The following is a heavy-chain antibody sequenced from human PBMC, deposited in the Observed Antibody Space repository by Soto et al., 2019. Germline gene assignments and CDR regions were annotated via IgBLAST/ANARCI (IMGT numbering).Heavy chain of an antibody. J-gene: IGHJ5*02. Sequence: ASVKVSCKASGYTFTSYGISWVRQAPGQGLEWMGWISAYNGNTNYAQKLKGRVTMTTDTSTSTAYMELRSLRSDDTAVYYCARGIKYGAYSRWFDPWGQGTLVTVPS. CDR3: ARGIKYGAYSRWFDP. CDR1: GYTFTSYG. CDR2: ISAYNGNT. V-gene: IGHV1-18*01. D-gene: IGHD4-17*01.